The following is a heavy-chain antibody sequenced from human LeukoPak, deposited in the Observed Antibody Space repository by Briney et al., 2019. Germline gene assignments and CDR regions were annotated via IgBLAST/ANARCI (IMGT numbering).Heavy chain of an antibody. V-gene: IGHV3-7*01. CDR1: GFTFSSYW. CDR2: IKQDGSEK. Sequence: GGSLRLSCAASGFTFSSYWMSWVRQAPGKGLEWVANIKQDGSEKYYVDSVKGRFTISRDNAKNSLYLQMNSLRAEDTAVYYCARGWRWELLHYFDYWGQGTLVTVSS. CDR3: ARGWRWELLHYFDY. J-gene: IGHJ4*02. D-gene: IGHD1-26*01.